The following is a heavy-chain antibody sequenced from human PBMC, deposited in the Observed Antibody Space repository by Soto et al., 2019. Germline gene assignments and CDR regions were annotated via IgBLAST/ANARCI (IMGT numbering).Heavy chain of an antibody. V-gene: IGHV4-4*07. CDR3: ARGGSRDWGDDAFDF. D-gene: IGHD3-10*01. CDR1: GGSISFYY. Sequence: PSETLSLPWTVSGGSISFYYWRWIRQTAGEGLQLIGRISTRGNANYNPSLNSRVIMSVDTSKNQVSLNLISVTAADTALYYCARGGSRDWGDDAFDFWGRGTVVTVSS. J-gene: IGHJ3*01. CDR2: ISTRGNA.